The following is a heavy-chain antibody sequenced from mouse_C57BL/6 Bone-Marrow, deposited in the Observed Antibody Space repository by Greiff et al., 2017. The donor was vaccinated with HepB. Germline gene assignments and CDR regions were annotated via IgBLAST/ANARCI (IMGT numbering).Heavy chain of an antibody. CDR1: GYTFTNYW. D-gene: IGHD4-1*01. Sequence: QVQLQQSGAELVRPGTSVKMSCKASGYTFTNYWIGWAKQRPGHGLEWIGDIYPGGGYTTYNEKFKGKATLTADKSSSTAYMQFSSLTSEDSAIYYCARTNFYYAMDYWGQGTSVTVSS. CDR3: ARTNFYYAMDY. J-gene: IGHJ4*01. V-gene: IGHV1-63*01. CDR2: IYPGGGYT.